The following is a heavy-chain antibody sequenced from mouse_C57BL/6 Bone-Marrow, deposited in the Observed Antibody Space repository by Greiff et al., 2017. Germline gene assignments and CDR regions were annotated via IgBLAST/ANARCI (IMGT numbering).Heavy chain of an antibody. CDR2: ISSGGSYT. Sequence: EVMLVESGGDLVKPGGSLKLSCAASGFTFSSYGMSWVRQTPDKRLEWVATISSGGSYTYYPDSVKGRFTISRDNAKNTLYLQMSSLKSEDTAMYYCARQGYEYLDYWGQGTTLTVSS. V-gene: IGHV5-6*01. J-gene: IGHJ2*01. CDR1: GFTFSSYG. D-gene: IGHD2-10*02. CDR3: ARQGYEYLDY.